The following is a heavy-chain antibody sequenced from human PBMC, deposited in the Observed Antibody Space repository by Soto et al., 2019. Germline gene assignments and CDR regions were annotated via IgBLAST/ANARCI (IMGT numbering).Heavy chain of an antibody. CDR2: ISGSGGNT. Sequence: GGSLRLSCAVSGFTFSSYAMTWVRQAPGKGLEWVSVISGSGGNTYYADSVKGRFTISRDNSRNTLYLQMNNLRAEDTGVYYCAKGDTMVRGPSRRWGQGTLVTVSS. CDR1: GFTFSSYA. D-gene: IGHD3-10*01. CDR3: AKGDTMVRGPSRR. V-gene: IGHV3-23*01. J-gene: IGHJ1*01.